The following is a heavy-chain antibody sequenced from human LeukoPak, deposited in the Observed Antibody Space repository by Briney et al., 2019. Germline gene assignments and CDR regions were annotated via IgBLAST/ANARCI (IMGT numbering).Heavy chain of an antibody. J-gene: IGHJ3*02. CDR1: GFTFSKAW. V-gene: IGHV3-15*01. CDR3: TTDPYYNI. CDR2: IKSNSDGGTT. D-gene: IGHD1-26*01. Sequence: GGSLRLSCAASGFTFSKAWMTWVRQAPGKGLEWVGRIKSNSDGGTTDYAAPVKGRFSISRDDSKNTLYLQMNSLKTEDTALYYCTTDPYYNIWGQGTMVTVSS.